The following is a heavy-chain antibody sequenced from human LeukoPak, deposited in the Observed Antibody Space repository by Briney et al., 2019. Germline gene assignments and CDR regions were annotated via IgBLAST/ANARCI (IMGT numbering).Heavy chain of an antibody. D-gene: IGHD6-6*01. CDR3: ASLWCSSRYFDY. J-gene: IGHJ4*02. V-gene: IGHV1-69*05. CDR2: IIPIFGTA. Sequence: ASVKVSCKASGGTFSSYAISWVRQAPGQGLEWMGGIIPIFGTANYAQKFQGRVTITTDESTSTAYMELSSLRSEDTAVYYCASLWCSSRYFDYWGQGTLVTVSS. CDR1: GGTFSSYA.